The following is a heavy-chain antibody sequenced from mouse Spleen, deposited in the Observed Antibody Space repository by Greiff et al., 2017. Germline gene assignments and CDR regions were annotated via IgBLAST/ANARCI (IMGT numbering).Heavy chain of an antibody. D-gene: IGHD1-1*02. CDR2: ISSGSSTI. J-gene: IGHJ3*01. CDR1: GFTFSDYG. Sequence: EVMLVESGGGLVKPGGSLKLSCAASGFTFSDYGMHWVRQAPEKGLEWVAYISSGSSTIYYADTVKGRFTISRDNAKNTLFLQMTSLRSEDTAMYYCARTRYGLGWFAYWGQGTLVTVSA. V-gene: IGHV5-17*01. CDR3: ARTRYGLGWFAY.